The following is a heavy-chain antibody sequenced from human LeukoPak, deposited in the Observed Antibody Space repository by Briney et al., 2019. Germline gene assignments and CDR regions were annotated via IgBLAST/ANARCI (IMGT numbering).Heavy chain of an antibody. CDR3: AGTVTTFYYFDY. D-gene: IGHD4-17*01. CDR1: GGTFSSYA. J-gene: IGHJ4*02. CDR2: IIPIFGTA. Sequence: SVKVSCKASGGTFSSYAISWVRQAPGQGLEWMGGIIPIFGTANYAQKFQGRVTITADESTSTAYMELSSLRPEDTAVYYCAGTVTTFYYFDYWGQGTLVTVSS. V-gene: IGHV1-69*13.